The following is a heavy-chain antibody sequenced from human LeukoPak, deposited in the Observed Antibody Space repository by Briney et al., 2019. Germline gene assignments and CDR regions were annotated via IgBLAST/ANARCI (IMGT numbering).Heavy chain of an antibody. D-gene: IGHD6-13*01. CDR1: GFTFSSYS. CDR2: ISSSSNYI. Sequence: GGSLRLSCVGSGFTFSSYSMNWVRQAPGKGLEWVSSISSSSNYIVYADSVKGRFTISRDNAKNSLYLQMNSLRAEDTAMYYCARDPRGAAGTYGMDVWGQGTTVTVFS. J-gene: IGHJ6*02. V-gene: IGHV3-21*01. CDR3: ARDPRGAAGTYGMDV.